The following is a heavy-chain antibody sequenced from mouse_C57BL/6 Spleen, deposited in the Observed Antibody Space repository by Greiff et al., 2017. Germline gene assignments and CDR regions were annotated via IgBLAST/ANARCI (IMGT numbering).Heavy chain of an antibody. CDR1: GFTFSSYA. CDR3: ARDNAVVAPY. V-gene: IGHV5-4*01. CDR2: ISDGGSYT. J-gene: IGHJ3*01. Sequence: EVQLVESGGGLVKPGGSLKLSCAASGFTFSSYAMSWVRQTPEKRLEWVATISDGGSYTYYPDNVKGRFTISRDNAKNNLYLQRSHLKSEDTAMYYCARDNAVVAPYWGQGTLVTVSA. D-gene: IGHD1-1*01.